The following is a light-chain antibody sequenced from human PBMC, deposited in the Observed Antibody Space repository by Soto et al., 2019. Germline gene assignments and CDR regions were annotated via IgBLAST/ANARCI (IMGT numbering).Light chain of an antibody. J-gene: IGLJ1*01. V-gene: IGLV1-44*01. CDR1: SSNLGDNT. CDR2: SYD. Sequence: QSVLTQPPSASGTPGQRVTISCSTSSSNLGDNTVNWYQQVPGAAPKLLIYSYDQRPSGVPDRFSCSNSGTSASLAISGLQSEDEADYSCAAWDASLDGYVFGTGTKLTVL. CDR3: AAWDASLDGYV.